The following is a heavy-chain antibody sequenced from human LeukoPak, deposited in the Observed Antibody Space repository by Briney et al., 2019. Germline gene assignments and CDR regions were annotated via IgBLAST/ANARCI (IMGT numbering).Heavy chain of an antibody. V-gene: IGHV3-43*01. CDR2: ISWDGGST. CDR1: GFIFDDYT. J-gene: IGHJ4*02. Sequence: PGGSLRLSCAASGFIFDDYTMHWVRQAPGKGLEWVSLISWDGGSTYYADSMKGRFTISRDNSKNSLYLQMNSLRTEDTALYYCAKDISDYGGNGGIDYWGQGTLVTVSS. D-gene: IGHD4-23*01. CDR3: AKDISDYGGNGGIDY.